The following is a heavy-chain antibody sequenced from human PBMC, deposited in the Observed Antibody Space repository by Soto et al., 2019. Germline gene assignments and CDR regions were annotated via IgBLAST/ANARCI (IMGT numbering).Heavy chain of an antibody. CDR2: ISSGSGTI. V-gene: IGHV3-48*02. Sequence: GGSLRLSCAGSGFTFSSYSMNWVRQAPGKGLEWVSYISSGSGTIYYADSVRGRFTTSRDNGKNSLYLQMKSLRDEDTAVYYCARDRGYNYGTSYYYYGMDAWGQGTTVTVSS. CDR1: GFTFSSYS. J-gene: IGHJ6*02. D-gene: IGHD5-18*01. CDR3: ARDRGYNYGTSYYYYGMDA.